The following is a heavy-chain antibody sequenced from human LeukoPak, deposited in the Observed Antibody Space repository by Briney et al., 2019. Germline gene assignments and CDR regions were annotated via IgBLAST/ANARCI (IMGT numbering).Heavy chain of an antibody. V-gene: IGHV3-53*01. CDR2: IYSGGST. CDR1: GFTVSSNY. D-gene: IGHD5-18*01. J-gene: IGHJ4*02. Sequence: PGGSLRLSCAASGFTVSSNYMSWVRQAPGKGLEWVSVIYSGGSTYYADSVKGRFTISRDNSKNTLYLQMNSLRVEDTAVYYCAKGAGYSYGWTDYWGQGTLVTVSS. CDR3: AKGAGYSYGWTDY.